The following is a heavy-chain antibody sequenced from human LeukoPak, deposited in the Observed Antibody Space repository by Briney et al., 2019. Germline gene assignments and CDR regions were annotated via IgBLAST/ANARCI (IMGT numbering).Heavy chain of an antibody. CDR3: ASHHGSGGYYNPGGFDY. V-gene: IGHV4-38-2*02. D-gene: IGHD3-10*01. CDR2: VCHSGST. J-gene: IGHJ4*02. CDR1: TYSISISYC. Sequence: SETLSLTCTVSTYSISISYCWGWIRPPPGKGLEWIGTVCHSGSTYYIPSLKSRVTISVDTSKNQFSLNLTSVTAAETTVYYCASHHGSGGYYNPGGFDYWGQGTLITVSS.